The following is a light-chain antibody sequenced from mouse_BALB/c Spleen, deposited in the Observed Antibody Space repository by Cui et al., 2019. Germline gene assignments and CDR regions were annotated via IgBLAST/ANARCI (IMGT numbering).Light chain of an antibody. Sequence: QIVLTQSPALMSASPGEKVTMTCSASSSVSYMYWYQQKPRSSPKPWIYLTSKLASGVPARFSGSGSGTSYSLTISSMEAEDAATYYCQQWSSNPPTLTFGAGTKLELK. V-gene: IGKV4-68*01. CDR3: QQWSSNPPTLT. CDR1: SSVSY. CDR2: LTS. J-gene: IGKJ5*01.